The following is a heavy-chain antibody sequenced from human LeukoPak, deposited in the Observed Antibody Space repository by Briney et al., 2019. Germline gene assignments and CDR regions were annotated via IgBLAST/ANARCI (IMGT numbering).Heavy chain of an antibody. J-gene: IGHJ4*01. V-gene: IGHV3-48*01. CDR3: ARERVDSSSRGYYFDY. D-gene: IGHD6-13*01. CDR1: GFTFSSYS. CDR2: ISSSSSTI. Sequence: VQPGGSLRLSCAASGFTFSSYSMNWVRQAPGKGLEWVSYISSSSSTIYYADSVKGRFTISRDNAKNSLYLQINSLRAEDTAVYYCARERVDSSSRGYYFDYWGQEPWSPSPQ.